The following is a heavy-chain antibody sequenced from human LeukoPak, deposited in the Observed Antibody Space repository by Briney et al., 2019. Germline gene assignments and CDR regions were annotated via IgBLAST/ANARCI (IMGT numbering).Heavy chain of an antibody. CDR3: ARGGSHFEY. CDR2: IYPGDSDV. Sequence: GESLKISCKGSGYNFTNYWIGWVRQMPGKGLEWMGIIYPGDSDVRYSPSFQGQVTISADKSINTAYLQRSSLKASDTAIYYCARGGSHFEYWGQGTLVTVSS. D-gene: IGHD3-16*01. CDR1: GYNFTNYW. V-gene: IGHV5-51*01. J-gene: IGHJ4*02.